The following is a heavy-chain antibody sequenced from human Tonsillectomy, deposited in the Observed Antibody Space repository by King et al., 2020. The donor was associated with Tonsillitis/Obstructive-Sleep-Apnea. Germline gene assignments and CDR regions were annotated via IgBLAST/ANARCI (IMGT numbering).Heavy chain of an antibody. J-gene: IGHJ6*03. Sequence: VQLVESGGGLVQPGGSLRLSCAASGFTFNTYAMSWVRQAPGKGLEWVSAISSSGGSTYYADSVKGRFTISRENSKNTLYLQMNSLRAEDTAVYYCAKYYYDSSGPRYFYYYMDVWGRGTTVTVSS. CDR1: GFTFNTYA. D-gene: IGHD3-22*01. CDR3: AKYYYDSSGPRYFYYYMDV. CDR2: ISSSGGST. V-gene: IGHV3-23*04.